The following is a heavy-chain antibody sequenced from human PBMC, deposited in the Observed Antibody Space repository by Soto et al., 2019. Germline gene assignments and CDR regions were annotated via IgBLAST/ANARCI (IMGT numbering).Heavy chain of an antibody. V-gene: IGHV3-23*01. CDR1: GFTFSSYA. D-gene: IGHD4-4*01. J-gene: IGHJ4*02. CDR2: LSGSGDRT. CDR3: ARGLTTTLPDY. Sequence: GSLRLPCAASGFTFSSYAMSWVRQAPGKGLEWVSTLSGSGDRTYYVDSVKGRFTISGDNSKNTIYMQMNSLRAEDTAEYYCARGLTTTLPDYWGQGALVTVSS.